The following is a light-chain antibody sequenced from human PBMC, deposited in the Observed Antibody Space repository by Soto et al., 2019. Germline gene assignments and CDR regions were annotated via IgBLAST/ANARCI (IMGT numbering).Light chain of an antibody. CDR1: PRIRTW. V-gene: IGKV1-5*01. CDR2: DAS. J-gene: IGKJ4*01. Sequence: DIQMPKSHSTLSASVGDRFTITCRARPRIRTWLAWYQQNIWRAIRVLIYDASSLESGVPSRFSGSGYGTEFTLTIRSLQPDDLSTYYCQKYNTYSSRTVGRGNKVDIK. CDR3: QKYNTYSSRT.